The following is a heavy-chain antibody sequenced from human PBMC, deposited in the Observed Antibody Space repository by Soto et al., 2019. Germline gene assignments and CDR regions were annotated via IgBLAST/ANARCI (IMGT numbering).Heavy chain of an antibody. D-gene: IGHD6-13*01. J-gene: IGHJ4*02. V-gene: IGHV4-59*01. CDR2: IYYSGST. Sequence: SETLSLTCTVSGGSISSYYWSWIRQPPGKGLEWIGYIYYSGSTNYNPSLKSRVTISVDTSKNQFSLKLSSVTAADTAVYYCARFSAAGTIDYWGQGTLVTVS. CDR1: GGSISSYY. CDR3: ARFSAAGTIDY.